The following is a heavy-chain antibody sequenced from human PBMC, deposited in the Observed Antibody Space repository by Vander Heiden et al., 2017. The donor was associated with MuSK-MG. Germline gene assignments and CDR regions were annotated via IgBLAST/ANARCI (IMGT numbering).Heavy chain of an antibody. CDR3: ARVNRVEMATITGERVDAFDI. Sequence: SGVRQAPGQGLEWMGGIIPIFGTANYAQKFQGRVTRTADESTSTAYMELSSLRSEDTAVYYCARVNRVEMATITGERVDAFDIWGQGKTVTVS. CDR2: IIPIFGTA. V-gene: IGHV1-69*01. J-gene: IGHJ3*02. D-gene: IGHD5-12*01.